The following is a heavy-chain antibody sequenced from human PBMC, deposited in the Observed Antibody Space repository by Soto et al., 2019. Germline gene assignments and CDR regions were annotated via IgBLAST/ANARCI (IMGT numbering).Heavy chain of an antibody. Sequence: GGSLRLSCAASGFTFSSDWMSWVRQAPGKGLEWVANIKQDGSEKYYVDSVKGRFTISRDNAKNSLYLQMNSLRAEDTAVYYCARDCEATIVWHSCCTDVCGQGTTVTVSS. CDR3: ARDCEATIVWHSCCTDV. D-gene: IGHD5-12*01. CDR1: GFTFSSDW. CDR2: IKQDGSEK. V-gene: IGHV3-7*03. J-gene: IGHJ6*02.